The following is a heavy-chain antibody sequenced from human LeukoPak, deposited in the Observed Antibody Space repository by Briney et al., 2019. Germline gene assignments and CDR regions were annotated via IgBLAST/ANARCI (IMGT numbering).Heavy chain of an antibody. CDR3: ARDVGPEDAFDI. CDR1: GFTFSSYA. J-gene: IGHJ3*02. Sequence: GGSLRLSCAASGFTFSSYAMHWVRQAPGKGLEWVAVISYDGSNKYYADSVKGRFTISRDNSKNTLYLQMNSLRAEDTAVYYCARDVGPEDAFDIWGQGTMVTVSS. CDR2: ISYDGSNK. V-gene: IGHV3-30-3*01. D-gene: IGHD1-26*01.